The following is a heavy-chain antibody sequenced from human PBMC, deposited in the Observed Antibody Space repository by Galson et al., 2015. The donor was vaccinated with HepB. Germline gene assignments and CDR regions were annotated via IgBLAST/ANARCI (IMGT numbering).Heavy chain of an antibody. CDR1: GFTFSSYG. V-gene: IGHV3-30*03. Sequence: SLRLSCAASGFTFSSYGMHWVRQAPGKGLEWVAVISYDGSNKYYADSVKGRFTISRDNSKNTLYLQMNSLRAEDTALYYCAREWTGKDYWGQGTLVTVSS. D-gene: IGHD3/OR15-3a*01. J-gene: IGHJ4*02. CDR2: ISYDGSNK. CDR3: AREWTGKDY.